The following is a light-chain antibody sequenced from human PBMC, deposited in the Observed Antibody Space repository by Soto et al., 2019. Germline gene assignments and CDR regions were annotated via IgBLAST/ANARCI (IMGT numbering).Light chain of an antibody. CDR2: DVS. CDR3: TSYTTSPSYV. Sequence: QSALIQPASVSGSPGQSITISCTGTSSDVGFYNYVSWYQQHPGKAPKLMIYDVSNRPSGVSDRFSGSKSANTASLTISGLQAEAEADYYCTSYTTSPSYVFGTGTKLTVL. J-gene: IGLJ1*01. CDR1: SSDVGFYNY. V-gene: IGLV2-14*01.